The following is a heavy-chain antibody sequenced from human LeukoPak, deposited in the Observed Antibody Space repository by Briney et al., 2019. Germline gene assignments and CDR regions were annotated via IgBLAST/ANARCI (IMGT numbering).Heavy chain of an antibody. CDR1: GFTVSSNY. CDR3: ARDYSSSWYEAYYYYGMDV. Sequence: GGSLRLSCAASGFTVSSNYMSWVRQAPGKGLEWVSVIYSGGSTYYADSVKGRFTISRDNSKNTLYLQMNSLRAEDTAVYYCARDYSSSWYEAYYYYGMDVWGQGTTVTVSS. D-gene: IGHD6-13*01. CDR2: IYSGGST. J-gene: IGHJ6*02. V-gene: IGHV3-66*01.